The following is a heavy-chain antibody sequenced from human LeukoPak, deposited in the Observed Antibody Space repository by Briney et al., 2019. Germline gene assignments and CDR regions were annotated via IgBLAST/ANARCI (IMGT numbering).Heavy chain of an antibody. CDR2: IKQDGTET. V-gene: IGHV3-7*03. Sequence: LPGGSLRLSCVASGLTFNRYWMSWLRQVPGKGLEWVANIKQDGTETHYVDSVKGRFTISRDNAKSSLYLQMNSLRAEDTAVYYCAKDRRWLGVDYWGQGTLVTVSS. J-gene: IGHJ4*02. CDR3: AKDRRWLGVDY. D-gene: IGHD6-19*01. CDR1: GLTFNRYW.